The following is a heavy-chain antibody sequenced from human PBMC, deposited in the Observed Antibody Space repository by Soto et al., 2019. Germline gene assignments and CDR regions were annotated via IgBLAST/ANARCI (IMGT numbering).Heavy chain of an antibody. CDR2: IYSSGRT. CDR1: GGSISSYY. V-gene: IGHV4-59*01. J-gene: IGHJ4*02. CDR3: ASLAYPHYFDF. Sequence: VQLQESGPGLVKSSETLSLTCSVSGGSISSYYWTWIRQPPGKGLEWIGYIYSSGRTTYNPSLKSRVTFSVDPSTTQFSLKLNSVTAADTAVYYCASLAYPHYFDFWGRGTLVTVSS.